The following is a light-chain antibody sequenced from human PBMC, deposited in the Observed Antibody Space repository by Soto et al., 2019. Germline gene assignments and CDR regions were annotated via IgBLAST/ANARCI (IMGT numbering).Light chain of an antibody. CDR2: RAS. CDR3: HQYSHWPPWT. J-gene: IGKJ1*01. CDR1: QSVSSS. Sequence: EIVVTQSPATLSVSPGERVTLSCRASQSVSSSLAWYQQRPGQAPRLLIYRASTRATGVPGRFSASGSGTEFTLTISSLQSEDSAVYYCHQYSHWPPWTFGPGTKVEIK. V-gene: IGKV3-15*01.